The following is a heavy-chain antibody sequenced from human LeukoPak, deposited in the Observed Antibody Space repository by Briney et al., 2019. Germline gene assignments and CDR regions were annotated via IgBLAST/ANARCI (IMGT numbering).Heavy chain of an antibody. D-gene: IGHD5/OR15-5a*01. Sequence: ASVKVSCKVSGYTLTELSMHWVRRAPGKGLEWMGGFDPEDGETIYAQKFQGRVTMTGDTSTDTAYMELSSLRSEDTAVYYCATASTRDAFDIWGQGTMVTVSS. CDR3: ATASTRDAFDI. V-gene: IGHV1-24*01. J-gene: IGHJ3*02. CDR2: FDPEDGET. CDR1: GYTLTELS.